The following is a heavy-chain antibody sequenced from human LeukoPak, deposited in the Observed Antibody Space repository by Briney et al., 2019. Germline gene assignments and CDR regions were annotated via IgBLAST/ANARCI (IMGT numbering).Heavy chain of an antibody. D-gene: IGHD2-15*01. CDR1: GGSFSDYY. CDR2: IYHSGRT. V-gene: IGHV4-34*01. Sequence: SEILSLTCTVYGGSFSDYYWSWLRQSPEKGLEWIGEIYHSGRTNYNASLKSRVTISVGTSKNQISLKRRSVTAADTAVYYCARPQPYSPGGFDPWGQGTLVTVSS. J-gene: IGHJ5*02. CDR3: ARPQPYSPGGFDP.